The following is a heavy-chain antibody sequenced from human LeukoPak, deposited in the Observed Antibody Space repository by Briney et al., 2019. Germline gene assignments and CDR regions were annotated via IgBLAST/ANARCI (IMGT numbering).Heavy chain of an antibody. CDR1: GFTFSSYG. CDR3: VRDVRGSGSY. D-gene: IGHD3-10*01. CDR2: VRNDGTNK. J-gene: IGHJ4*02. V-gene: IGHV3-30*02. Sequence: GGSLRLSCAASGFTFSSYGMHWVRQAPGKGLEWVAFVRNDGTNKHYADSVKGRFAISKDDAKNSLYLQMHSLRVEDTAVYYCVRDVRGSGSYWGQGTLVSVSS.